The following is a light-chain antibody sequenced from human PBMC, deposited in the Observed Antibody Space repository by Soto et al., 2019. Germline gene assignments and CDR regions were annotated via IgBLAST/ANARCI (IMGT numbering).Light chain of an antibody. CDR2: KVS. CDR1: QSLVYSDGNTY. CDR3: MQGTHWPPDT. J-gene: IGKJ2*01. V-gene: IGKV2D-30*01. Sequence: DVVMTQSPLSLPVTLGQPASISCRSSQSLVYSDGNTYLTWFQQRPGQSPRRLIYKVSNWDSGVPDRFSGSGSGTECTLKISRVEAEDVGVYYCMQGTHWPPDTFGQGTKLEIK.